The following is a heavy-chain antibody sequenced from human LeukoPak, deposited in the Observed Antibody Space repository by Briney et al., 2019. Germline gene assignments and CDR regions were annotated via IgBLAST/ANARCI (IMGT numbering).Heavy chain of an antibody. CDR2: INAGNGNT. D-gene: IGHD6-13*01. V-gene: IGHV1-3*01. J-gene: IGHJ4*02. CDR3: ARDPQQLTHLFDY. CDR1: GYTFTRYA. Sequence: ASVKVSCKASGYTFTRYAMHWVRQAPGQRLEWMGWINAGNGNTKYSQKFQGRVTITRDTSASTAYMELSSLRSEDTAVYYCARDPQQLTHLFDYWGQGTLVTVSS.